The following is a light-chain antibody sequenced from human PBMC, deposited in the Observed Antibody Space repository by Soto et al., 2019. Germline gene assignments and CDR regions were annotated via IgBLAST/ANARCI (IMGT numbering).Light chain of an antibody. CDR3: TSYAGTYSFFYV. V-gene: IGLV2-8*01. Sequence: QSVLPQPPSASGSPGQSVTISCTGTSSDVGAYNYVSWYQQLPGKAPKLLIYEVSKRPSGVPDRFSGSKSGNTASLTVSGLQAEDEADYYCTSYAGTYSFFYVFGTGTKVTVL. CDR2: EVS. CDR1: SSDVGAYNY. J-gene: IGLJ1*01.